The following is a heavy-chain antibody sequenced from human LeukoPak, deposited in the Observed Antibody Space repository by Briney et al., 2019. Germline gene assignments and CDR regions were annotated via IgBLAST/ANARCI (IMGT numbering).Heavy chain of an antibody. Sequence: PSETLSLTCTVSGGSISSGDSSWSWIRQPPGKGLEWIGYIYSSGGTYYNPSLKSRVTISVDTSKNQFSLRLSSVTAADTAVYYCARTPEYCSGTSCYIGYWGQGTLVTVSS. D-gene: IGHD2-2*02. V-gene: IGHV4-30-4*01. CDR3: ARTPEYCSGTSCYIGY. CDR2: IYSSGGT. CDR1: GGSISSGDSS. J-gene: IGHJ4*02.